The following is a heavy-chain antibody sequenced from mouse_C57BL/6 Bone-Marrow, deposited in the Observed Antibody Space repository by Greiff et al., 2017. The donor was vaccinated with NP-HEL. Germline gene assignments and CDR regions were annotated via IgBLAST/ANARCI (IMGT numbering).Heavy chain of an antibody. D-gene: IGHD1-2*01. CDR3: ARHSNGYVYWYFDV. CDR2: IWSDGST. V-gene: IGHV2-6-1*01. Sequence: VHLVESGPGLVAPSQSLSITCTVSGFSLTSYGVHWVRQPPGKGLEWLGVIWSDGSTTYNSALKSRLSISKDNSKSQVFLKMNSLQTDDTAMYYCARHSNGYVYWYFDVWGTGTTVTVSS. CDR1: GFSLTSYG. J-gene: IGHJ1*03.